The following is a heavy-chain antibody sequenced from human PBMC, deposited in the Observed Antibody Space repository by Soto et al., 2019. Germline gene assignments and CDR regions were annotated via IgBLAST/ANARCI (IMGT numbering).Heavy chain of an antibody. CDR3: ARDLQGWYFDL. CDR2: TRNKANSYTT. J-gene: IGHJ2*01. Sequence: EVQLVESGGGLVQPGGSLRLSCAASGFTFSDHYMDWVRQAPGKGLEWVGRTRNKANSYTTEYAASVKGRFTISRXESKNSLYLQMNSLKTEDTAVYYCARDLQGWYFDLWGRGTLVTVSS. V-gene: IGHV3-72*01. CDR1: GFTFSDHY.